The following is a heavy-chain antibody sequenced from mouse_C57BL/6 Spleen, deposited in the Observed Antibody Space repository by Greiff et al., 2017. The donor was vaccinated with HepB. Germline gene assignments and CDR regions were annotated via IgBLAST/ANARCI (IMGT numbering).Heavy chain of an antibody. CDR2: IDPSDSYT. CDR3: ARRGLGRGAY. J-gene: IGHJ3*01. Sequence: QVQLQQPGAELVKPGASVKLSCKASGYTFTSYWMQWVKQRPGQGLEWIGEIDPSDSYTNYNQKFKGKATLTVDTSSSTAYMQLSSLTSEDSAVYYCARRGLGRGAYWGQGTLGTVSA. CDR1: GYTFTSYW. D-gene: IGHD4-1*01. V-gene: IGHV1-50*01.